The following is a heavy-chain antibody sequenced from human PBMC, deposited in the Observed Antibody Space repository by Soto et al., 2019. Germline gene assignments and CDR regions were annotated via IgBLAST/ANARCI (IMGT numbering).Heavy chain of an antibody. CDR1: GYSFTSYW. V-gene: IGHV5-51*01. CDR2: IYPGDSDT. CDR3: ARLACLRYFDFTPKYYFDY. J-gene: IGHJ4*02. D-gene: IGHD3-9*01. Sequence: PGESLKISCKGSGYSFTSYWIGWVRQMPWKGLEWMEIIYPGDSDTRYSPSFQGQVTISADKSISTAYLQWSSLKASDTAMYYCARLACLRYFDFTPKYYFDYWGQGTLVTVS.